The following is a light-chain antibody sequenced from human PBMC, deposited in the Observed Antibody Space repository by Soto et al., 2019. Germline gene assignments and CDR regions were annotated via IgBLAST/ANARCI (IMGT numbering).Light chain of an antibody. J-gene: IGLJ1*01. CDR2: EVS. CDR1: SSDVGGYNY. CDR3: NSYAVGNNFVV. V-gene: IGLV2-8*01. Sequence: QSVLTQPPSASGSPGQSVTISCTGTSSDVGGYNYVSWYKQHPGKAPELIIYEVSKRPSGVPDRFSGSKSGNTASLTVSGLQAEDEADYYCNSYAVGNNFVVFGTGTKLTVL.